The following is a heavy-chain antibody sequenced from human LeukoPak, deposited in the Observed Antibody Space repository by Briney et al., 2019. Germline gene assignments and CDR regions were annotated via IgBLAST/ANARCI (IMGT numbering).Heavy chain of an antibody. D-gene: IGHD4-17*01. V-gene: IGHV3-7*01. CDR2: IKPDGRET. J-gene: IGHJ4*02. Sequence: GGSLRLSCTASGFAFSTYWMNWVRQAPGKGLEWVANIKPDGRETYYVDSVKGRFTISRDNAKSSLYLQINSLRAEDTAVYYCARLYRDVATFDYWGQGTLVTVSS. CDR3: ARLYRDVATFDY. CDR1: GFAFSTYW.